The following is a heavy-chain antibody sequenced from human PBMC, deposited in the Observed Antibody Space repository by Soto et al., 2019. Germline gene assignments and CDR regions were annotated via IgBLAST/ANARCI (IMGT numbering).Heavy chain of an antibody. V-gene: IGHV1-46*01. Sequence: ASVKVSCKASGYTFTSYYMHWVRQAPGQGLEWMGIINPSGGSTSYAQKFQGRVTMTRDTSTSTVYMELSSLRSEDTAVYYCARDLTSVLQLVSSNWFDPWGQGTLVTVSS. CDR2: INPSGGST. J-gene: IGHJ5*02. D-gene: IGHD6-13*01. CDR1: GYTFTSYY. CDR3: ARDLTSVLQLVSSNWFDP.